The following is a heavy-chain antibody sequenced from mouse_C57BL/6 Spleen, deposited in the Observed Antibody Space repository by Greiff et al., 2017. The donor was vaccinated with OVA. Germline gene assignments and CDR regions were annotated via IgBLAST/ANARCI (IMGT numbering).Heavy chain of an antibody. Sequence: QVQLQQSGAELVRPGTSVKVSCKASGYAFTNYLIEWVKQRPGQGLEWIGVINPGSGGTNYNEKFKGKATLTADKSSSTAYMRLSSLTSEDSADYFCTKDGGNWEDYWGQGTTLTVSS. J-gene: IGHJ2*01. V-gene: IGHV1-54*01. D-gene: IGHD4-1*01. CDR3: TKDGGNWEDY. CDR2: INPGSGGT. CDR1: GYAFTNYL.